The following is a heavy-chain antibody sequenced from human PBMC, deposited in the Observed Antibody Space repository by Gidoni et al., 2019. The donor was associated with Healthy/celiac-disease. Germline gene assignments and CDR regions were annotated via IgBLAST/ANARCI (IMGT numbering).Heavy chain of an antibody. CDR2: ISGSCGST. D-gene: IGHD3-9*01. J-gene: IGHJ4*02. Sequence: EVQLLVSWGGLVQPGWSLRLSCAASGFPFLSYAMSWVRQAAGKGLEWVSAISGSCGSTYYADSVKGRFTISRDNSKNTLYLQMNSLRADDTAVYYCAKSAPLRYFDWLLGYFDYWGQGTLVTVSS. CDR1: GFPFLSYA. CDR3: AKSAPLRYFDWLLGYFDY. V-gene: IGHV3-23*01.